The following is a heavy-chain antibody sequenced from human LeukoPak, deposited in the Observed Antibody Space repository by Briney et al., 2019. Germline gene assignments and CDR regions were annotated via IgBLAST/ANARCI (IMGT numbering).Heavy chain of an antibody. CDR2: INAGNGNT. Sequence: ASVKVSCKASAYTFTIYTIHWVRQAPGQRLEWMGWINAGNGNTKYSQKFQGRVTITRDTSASTAYMELSSLRSEDTAVYYCARALGYYDSSGYYYWGQGTLVTVSS. D-gene: IGHD3-22*01. CDR1: AYTFTIYT. J-gene: IGHJ4*02. CDR3: ARALGYYDSSGYYY. V-gene: IGHV1-3*01.